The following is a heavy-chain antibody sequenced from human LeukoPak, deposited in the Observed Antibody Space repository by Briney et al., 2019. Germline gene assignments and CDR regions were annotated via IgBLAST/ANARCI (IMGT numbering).Heavy chain of an antibody. CDR3: ARRGLDGDELDY. CDR2: IIPILGIA. D-gene: IGHD4-17*01. CDR1: GGTFSSYA. J-gene: IGHJ4*02. Sequence: ASVKVSCKASGGTFSSYAISWVRQAPGRGLEWMGRIIPILGIANYAQKFQGRVTITADKSTSTAYMELSSLRSEDTAVYYCARRGLDGDELDYWGQGTLVTVSS. V-gene: IGHV1-69*04.